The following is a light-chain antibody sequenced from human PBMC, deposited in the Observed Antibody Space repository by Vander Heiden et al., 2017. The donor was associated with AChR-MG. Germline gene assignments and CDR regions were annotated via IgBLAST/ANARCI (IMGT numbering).Light chain of an antibody. J-gene: IGLJ2*01. CDR2: GNS. CDR3: QSYDSSLSGSV. V-gene: IGLV1-40*01. CDR1: SSNMGEGYD. Sequence: QSVLTQPPSVSGAPGQRVPISCTGSSSNMGEGYDVDGYQQLTGTAPKLLIYGNSNRPSGVPDRFSGSKYGTSASLAITGLQAEDEADYYCQSYDSSLSGSVFGGGTKLTVL.